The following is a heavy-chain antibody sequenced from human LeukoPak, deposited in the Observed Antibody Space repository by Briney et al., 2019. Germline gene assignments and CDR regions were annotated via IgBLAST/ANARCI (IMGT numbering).Heavy chain of an antibody. CDR2: IRSKAYGGTT. Sequence: GGSLRLSCTASGFTFGDYAMSWVRQAPGKGLEWVGFIRSKAYGGTTEYAASVKGRFTISRDDSKSIAYLQMNSLKTEDTAVYYCTNGAGYSSSWYGTDYCYGMDVWGKGTTVTVSS. D-gene: IGHD6-13*01. V-gene: IGHV3-49*04. CDR3: TNGAGYSSSWYGTDYCYGMDV. J-gene: IGHJ6*04. CDR1: GFTFGDYA.